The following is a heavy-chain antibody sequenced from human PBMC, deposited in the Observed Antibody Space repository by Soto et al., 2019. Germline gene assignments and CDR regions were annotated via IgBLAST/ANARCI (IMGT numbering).Heavy chain of an antibody. D-gene: IGHD2-15*01. CDR2: IIPILGIA. CDR3: ARTYCSGGSCSGQTSYYYGMDG. Sequence: QVQLVQSGAEVKKPGSSVKVSCKASGGTFSSYTISWVRQAPGQGLEWMGRIIPILGIANYAQKFQGRVTITADKSTSTAYMELSSLRSEDTAVYYCARTYCSGGSCSGQTSYYYGMDGWGQGTTVTVSS. J-gene: IGHJ6*02. CDR1: GGTFSSYT. V-gene: IGHV1-69*02.